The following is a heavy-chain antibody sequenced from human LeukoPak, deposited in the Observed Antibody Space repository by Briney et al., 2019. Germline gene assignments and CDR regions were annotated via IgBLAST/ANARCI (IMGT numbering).Heavy chain of an antibody. D-gene: IGHD5-18*01. Sequence: ASVKVSCKASGYTFTGYYMHWVRQAPGQGLEWMGWINPNSDGTNYAQKFQGRVTMTRDTSISTAYMELSRLRPDDTAVYYCARDLEDTAMPTDYWGQGTLVTVSS. CDR2: INPNSDGT. CDR1: GYTFTGYY. V-gene: IGHV1-2*02. CDR3: ARDLEDTAMPTDY. J-gene: IGHJ4*02.